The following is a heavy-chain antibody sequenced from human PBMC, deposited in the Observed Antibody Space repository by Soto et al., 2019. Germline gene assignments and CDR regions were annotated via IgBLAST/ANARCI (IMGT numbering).Heavy chain of an antibody. Sequence: GGSLRLSCAASGFTFSSYWMHWVRQAPGKGLVWVSRINSDGSSTSYADSVKGRFTISRDNAKNTLYLQMNSLRAEDTAVYYCARAPDVVITMVRGVITNYYYYGMDVWGQGTTVTVSS. CDR2: INSDGSST. V-gene: IGHV3-74*01. J-gene: IGHJ6*02. CDR3: ARAPDVVITMVRGVITNYYYYGMDV. CDR1: GFTFSSYW. D-gene: IGHD3-10*01.